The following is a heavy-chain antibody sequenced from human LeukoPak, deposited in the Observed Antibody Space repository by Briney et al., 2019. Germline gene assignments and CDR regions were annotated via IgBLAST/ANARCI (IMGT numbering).Heavy chain of an antibody. CDR2: FYYTGNT. D-gene: IGHD1/OR15-1a*01. CDR1: GGSISPYY. V-gene: IGHV4-59*01. J-gene: IGHJ4*02. Sequence: PSETLSLTCTVSGGSISPYYWSWIRQPPGKGLEWIWYFYYTGNTDYNPSLKSRVTISGDTSKNQFSLTLSSVTAADTAVYYCARDRHWTNDWVFDYWGQGALVTVSS. CDR3: ARDRHWTNDWVFDY.